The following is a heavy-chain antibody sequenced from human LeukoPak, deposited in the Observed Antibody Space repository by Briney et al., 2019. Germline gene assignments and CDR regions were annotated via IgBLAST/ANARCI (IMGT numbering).Heavy chain of an antibody. Sequence: SETLSLTCTVSLDSTTSNPWSGVRPPTGKGLEWIGEIHRSGTPNYNPSLQSRVTISIDRSRNHTALELSSVTAADTAVYYCAREILGGFTPGAYWGQGTLVTVSS. J-gene: IGHJ4*02. V-gene: IGHV4-59*12. CDR3: AREILGGFTPGAY. D-gene: IGHD3-10*01. CDR1: LDSTTSNP. CDR2: IHRSGTP.